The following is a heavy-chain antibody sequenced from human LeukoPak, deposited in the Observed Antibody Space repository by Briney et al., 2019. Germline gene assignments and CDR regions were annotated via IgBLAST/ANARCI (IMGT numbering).Heavy chain of an antibody. J-gene: IGHJ4*02. CDR3: ARAGIAAAGTLY. Sequence: SETLSLTCAISGGSITSSNWWTWVRQPPGKGLEWVGEIYLRGNTNYNPSLESRVSISVDKSKNQFSLKLSSVTAADMAVYYCARAGIAAAGTLYWGQGTLVTVSS. CDR2: IYLRGNT. V-gene: IGHV4-4*02. D-gene: IGHD6-13*01. CDR1: GGSITSSNW.